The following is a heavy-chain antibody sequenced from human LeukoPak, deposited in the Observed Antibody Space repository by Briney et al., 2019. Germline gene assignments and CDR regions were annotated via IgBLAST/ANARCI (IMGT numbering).Heavy chain of an antibody. Sequence: ASVTVSCKASGGTLSSYAMSWVRLAPGQGLEWLGRIIPLLGVANYAQKFQGRVTITADESTSTAYMELSSLRSEDTAVYYCAREREAAAFGYWGQGTLVTVSS. CDR1: GGTLSSYA. D-gene: IGHD6-13*01. CDR2: IIPLLGVA. J-gene: IGHJ4*02. CDR3: AREREAAAFGY. V-gene: IGHV1-69*04.